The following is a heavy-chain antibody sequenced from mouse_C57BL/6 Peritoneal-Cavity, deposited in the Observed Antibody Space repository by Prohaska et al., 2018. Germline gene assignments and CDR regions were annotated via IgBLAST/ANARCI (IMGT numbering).Heavy chain of an antibody. Sequence: QVQLQQHGAELVRPGSSVKLSCKASGYTFTSYRMDWVKQRPGQGLEWIGNIYPSDSETHYNQKFKDKATLTVDKSSSTAYMQLSSLTSEDSAVYYCACNYDAMDYWGQGTSVTVSS. CDR2: IYPSDSET. D-gene: IGHD2-1*01. V-gene: IGHV1-61*01. CDR1: GYTFTSYR. CDR3: ACNYDAMDY. J-gene: IGHJ4*01.